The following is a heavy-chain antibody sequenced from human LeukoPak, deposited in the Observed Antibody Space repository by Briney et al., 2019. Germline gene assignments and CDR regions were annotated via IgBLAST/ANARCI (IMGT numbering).Heavy chain of an antibody. CDR3: ARATRYYYDSSGYFDY. CDR1: GYTFTSYG. J-gene: IGHJ4*02. V-gene: IGHV1-18*01. Sequence: GASVKVSCKASGYTFTSYGISWVRQAPGQELEWMGRISAYNGNTNYAQKLQGRVTMTTDTSTSTAYMELRSLRSDDTAVYYCARATRYYYDSSGYFDYWGQGTLVTVSS. CDR2: ISAYNGNT. D-gene: IGHD3-22*01.